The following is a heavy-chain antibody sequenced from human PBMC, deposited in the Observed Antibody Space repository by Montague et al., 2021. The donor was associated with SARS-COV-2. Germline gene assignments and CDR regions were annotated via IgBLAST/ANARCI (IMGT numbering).Heavy chain of an antibody. CDR3: ARWDPQTLTLIGLRGKSASDY. V-gene: IGHV4-34*01. CDR1: GGSFSGYY. J-gene: IGHJ4*02. D-gene: IGHD4-23*01. Sequence: SDTLSLTCAVYGGSFSGYYWTWIRQSPGKGLEWIAEINHSGTTNSNFNPSLRSRVTVSVDTSKSQFSLKLSSVTAADTGVYYCARWDPQTLTLIGLRGKSASDYWGQGTLVTVSS. CDR2: INHSGTT.